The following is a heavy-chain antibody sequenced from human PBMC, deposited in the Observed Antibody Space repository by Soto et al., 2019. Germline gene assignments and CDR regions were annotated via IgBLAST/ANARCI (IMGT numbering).Heavy chain of an antibody. V-gene: IGHV1-8*01. Sequence: ASVKVSCKASGYTFTSYDINWVRQATGQGLEWMGWMNPNSGNTGYAQKFQGRVTINPDTSKNQFSLQLNSVTPEDTAVYYCARDTSGPEVLGYGMDVWGQGTTVTVSS. CDR3: ARDTSGPEVLGYGMDV. CDR1: GYTFTSYD. CDR2: MNPNSGNT. J-gene: IGHJ6*02. D-gene: IGHD3-22*01.